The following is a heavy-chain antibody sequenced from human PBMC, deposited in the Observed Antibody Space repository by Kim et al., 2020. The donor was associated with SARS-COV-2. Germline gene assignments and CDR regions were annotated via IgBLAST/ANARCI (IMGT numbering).Heavy chain of an antibody. CDR1: GDSVSSNSAT. CDR2: TYYRSKWIN. J-gene: IGHJ4*02. CDR3: AKGRGGAYNY. Sequence: SQTLSLTCAISGDSVSSNSATWNWIRQSPSRGLEWLGRTYYRSKWINDYAVSVKRRMTINPDTSKNQFSLQLNSVTPEDTALYYCAKGRGGAYNYWGQGTLTTVSS. D-gene: IGHD1-26*01. V-gene: IGHV6-1*01.